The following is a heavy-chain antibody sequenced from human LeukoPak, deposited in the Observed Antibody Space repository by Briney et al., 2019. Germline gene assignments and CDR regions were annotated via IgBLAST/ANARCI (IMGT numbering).Heavy chain of an antibody. J-gene: IGHJ4*02. CDR3: ARVLQYGTDFDY. CDR1: GFTFSSYS. V-gene: IGHV3-21*01. CDR2: ISSSSSYI. Sequence: GGSRRLSCAASGFTFSSYSMNWVRQAPGKGLEWVSSISSSSSYIYYADSVKGRFTISRDNAKNSLYLQMNSLRAEDTAVYYCARVLQYGTDFDYWGQGTLVTVSS. D-gene: IGHD1-26*01.